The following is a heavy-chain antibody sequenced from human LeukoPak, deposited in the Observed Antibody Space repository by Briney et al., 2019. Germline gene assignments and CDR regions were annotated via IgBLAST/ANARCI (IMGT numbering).Heavy chain of an antibody. CDR1: GGTFSSYA. V-gene: IGHV1-69*06. D-gene: IGHD2-15*01. CDR2: IIPIFGTA. CDR3: ARGYCSGGSCYSVGYYYYYMDV. J-gene: IGHJ6*03. Sequence: ASVKVSCKASGGTFSSYAISWVRQAPGQGLEWMGGIIPIFGTANYAQKFQGRVTITADKSTSTAYMELSSLRSEDTAVYYCARGYCSGGSCYSVGYYYYYMDVWGKGTTVTVSS.